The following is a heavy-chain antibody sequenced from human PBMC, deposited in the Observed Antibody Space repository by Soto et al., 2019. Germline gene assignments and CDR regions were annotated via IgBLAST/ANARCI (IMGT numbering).Heavy chain of an antibody. D-gene: IGHD2-8*02. CDR1: GFTFSSYG. V-gene: IGHV3-33*01. Sequence: QVQLVESGGGVVQPGRSLRLSCAASGFTFSSYGMHWVRQAPGKGLEWVAVIWCDGSNKYYADSVKGRFTISRDNSKKTLYQQMNSLRADDPAVYYCARTEASGPLNPHYWRQGTLVTVSS. CDR3: ARTEASGPLNPHY. J-gene: IGHJ4*02. CDR2: IWCDGSNK.